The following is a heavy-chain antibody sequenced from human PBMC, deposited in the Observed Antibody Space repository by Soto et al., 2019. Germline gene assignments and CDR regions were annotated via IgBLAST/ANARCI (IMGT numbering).Heavy chain of an antibody. CDR3: ARGMKAAARSYY. V-gene: IGHV3-30-3*01. CDR2: ISYDGSNK. D-gene: IGHD6-13*01. J-gene: IGHJ4*02. CDR1: GFTFSSYA. Sequence: QVQLVESGGGVVQPGRSLRLSCAASGFTFSSYAMHWVRQAPGKGLEWVAVISYDGSNKYYADSVKGRFTISRDNSKNTLYLQMNRLRAEDTAVYYCARGMKAAARSYYWGQGTLVTVSS.